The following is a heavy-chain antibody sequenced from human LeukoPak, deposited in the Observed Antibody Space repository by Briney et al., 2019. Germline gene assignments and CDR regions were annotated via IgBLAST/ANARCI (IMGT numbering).Heavy chain of an antibody. CDR2: IYAGGNT. CDR1: GFTVSSNY. CDR3: ARSVYYDTLTGYYYYALDV. Sequence: GRSLRLSCAASGFTVSSNYISWVRQAPGKGLEWVSVIYAGGNTYYADSVKGRFTISRDNSKNTLYLQMDSLRGEDTAVYYCARSVYYDTLTGYYYYALDVWGQGTTVTVSS. D-gene: IGHD3-9*01. J-gene: IGHJ6*02. V-gene: IGHV3-66*01.